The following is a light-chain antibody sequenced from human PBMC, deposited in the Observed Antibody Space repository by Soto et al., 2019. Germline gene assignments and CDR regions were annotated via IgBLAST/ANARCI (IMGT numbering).Light chain of an antibody. Sequence: EIVLTQSPGTLSLSPGERATLSCRASQSVSSSYLAWYQQKPGQAPRLLIYAASRRATGIPDRFGGSGSGTDFTLTISRLEPEDFAVYYCQQYTTSPRTFGPGTKVDIK. CDR2: AAS. V-gene: IGKV3-20*01. J-gene: IGKJ3*01. CDR1: QSVSSSY. CDR3: QQYTTSPRT.